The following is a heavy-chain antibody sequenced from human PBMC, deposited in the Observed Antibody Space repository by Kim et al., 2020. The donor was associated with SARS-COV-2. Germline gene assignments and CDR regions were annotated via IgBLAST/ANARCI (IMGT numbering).Heavy chain of an antibody. V-gene: IGHV3-23*01. CDR2: ISDSAVST. Sequence: GGSLRLSCVASGFTFSNYVMSWVRQAPGKGLEWVSGISDSAVSTYYAASVRGRFTISRDNSKNTLYLQMNSLTAEDTAVYYCARGLLSGYYFYYMDVWGTGTTVTVSS. J-gene: IGHJ6*03. CDR1: GFTFSNYV. CDR3: ARGLLSGYYFYYMDV. D-gene: IGHD2-21*02.